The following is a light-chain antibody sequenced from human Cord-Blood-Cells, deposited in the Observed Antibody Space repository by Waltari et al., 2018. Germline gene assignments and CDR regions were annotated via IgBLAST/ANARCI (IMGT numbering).Light chain of an antibody. J-gene: IGKJ4*01. CDR2: AAS. CDR3: QQYDNLPRT. Sequence: DIHLSQSTSSLSASVGDRVTITRQASQDTSNYLNWYQQKPGKSPKLQSYAASNLETGVPSRFSGGGSGTDFTFTISCLQPEDIATYCGQQYDNLPRTFGVGTKVEIK. CDR1: QDTSNY. V-gene: IGKV1-33*01.